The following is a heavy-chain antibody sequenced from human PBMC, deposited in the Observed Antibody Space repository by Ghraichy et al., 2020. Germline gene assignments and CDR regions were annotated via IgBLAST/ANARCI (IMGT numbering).Heavy chain of an antibody. Sequence: GGSLRLSCAASGFTVSSDYMSWVRQAPGKGLEWVSVIYSGGSIYYADSVKGRFTISRDNSKNTLYLQMNSLRAEDTAVYYCARGLVTRLAYYFDYWGQGTLVTVSS. CDR3: ARGLVTRLAYYFDY. J-gene: IGHJ4*02. CDR2: IYSGGSI. D-gene: IGHD3-9*01. V-gene: IGHV3-66*01. CDR1: GFTVSSDY.